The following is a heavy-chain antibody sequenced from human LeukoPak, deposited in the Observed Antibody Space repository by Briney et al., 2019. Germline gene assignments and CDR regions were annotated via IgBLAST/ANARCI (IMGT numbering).Heavy chain of an antibody. CDR2: IKQGGSEK. V-gene: IGHV3-7*01. CDR1: GFTVSSKY. CDR3: ARVYGGNFPFDY. D-gene: IGHD4-23*01. Sequence: GGSLRLSCAASGFTVSSKYMSWVRQAPGKGLEWVANIKQGGSEKYYVDSVKGRFTISRDNAKNSLYLQMNSLRAEDTAVYYCARVYGGNFPFDYWGQGTLVTVSS. J-gene: IGHJ4*02.